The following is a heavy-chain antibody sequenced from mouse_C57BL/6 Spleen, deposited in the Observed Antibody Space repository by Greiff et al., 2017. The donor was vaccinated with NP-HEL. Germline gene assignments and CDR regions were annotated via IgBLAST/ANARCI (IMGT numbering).Heavy chain of an antibody. Sequence: VKLQQSGAELVKPGASVKMSCKASGYTFTSYWITWVKQRPGQGLEWIGDIYPGSGSTNYNEKFKSKATLTVDTSSSTAYMQLSSLTSEDSAVYYCARKDYYGSGDYWGQGTTLTVSS. CDR1: GYTFTSYW. J-gene: IGHJ2*01. CDR3: ARKDYYGSGDY. D-gene: IGHD1-1*01. V-gene: IGHV1-55*01. CDR2: IYPGSGST.